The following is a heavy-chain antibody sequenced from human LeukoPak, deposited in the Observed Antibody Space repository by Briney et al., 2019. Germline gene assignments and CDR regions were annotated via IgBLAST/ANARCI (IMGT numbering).Heavy chain of an antibody. D-gene: IGHD1-26*01. Sequence: SGGSLRLSCAASGFTLSSHNIHWVRQAPGKGLEWVAFISYDGSSKYYADSFKGRFTISRDNSENTLYLQMNSLRAEDTAVYNCARDLSGSYTFDYWGQGTLVTVSS. J-gene: IGHJ4*02. CDR3: ARDLSGSYTFDY. V-gene: IGHV3-30-3*01. CDR1: GFTLSSHN. CDR2: ISYDGSSK.